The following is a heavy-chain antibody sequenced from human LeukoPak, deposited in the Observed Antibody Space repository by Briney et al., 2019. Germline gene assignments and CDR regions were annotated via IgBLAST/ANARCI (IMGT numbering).Heavy chain of an antibody. D-gene: IGHD2-2*01. J-gene: IGHJ2*01. Sequence: SQTLSLTCTVSGGSISSYYWSWIRQPAGKGLEWIGRIYTSGSTNYNPSLKSRVTMSVDTSKNQFSLKLSSVTAADTAVYYCAVANIVVVPAVPFELWGRGTLVTVSS. CDR2: IYTSGST. CDR3: AVANIVVVPAVPFEL. CDR1: GGSISSYY. V-gene: IGHV4-4*07.